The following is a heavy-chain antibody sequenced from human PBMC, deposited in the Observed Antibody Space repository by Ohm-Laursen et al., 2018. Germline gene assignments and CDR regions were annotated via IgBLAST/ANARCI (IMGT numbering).Heavy chain of an antibody. CDR2: IKQDGSEK. D-gene: IGHD3-10*01. J-gene: IGHJ4*02. CDR1: GFTFDDHY. Sequence: SLRLSCAASGFTFDDHYMDWVRQAPGKGLEWVANIKQDGSEKYYVDSVKGRFTISRDNAKNSLYLQMNILRADDTAVYYCAITGGFWNYWGQGTLVTVSS. CDR3: AITGGFWNY. V-gene: IGHV3-7*03.